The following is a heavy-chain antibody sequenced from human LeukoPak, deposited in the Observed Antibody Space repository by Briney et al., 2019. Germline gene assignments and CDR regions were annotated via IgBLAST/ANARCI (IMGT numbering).Heavy chain of an antibody. D-gene: IGHD5-12*01. Sequence: SETLSLTCTVSGGSISSGGYYWSWIRQHPGKGLEWIGYIYYSGSTYYNPSLKSRVTISVDTSKNQFSLKLSSVTAADTAVYYCARGGSRGMDVWGQGTTATVSS. CDR3: ARGGSRGMDV. J-gene: IGHJ6*02. CDR2: IYYSGST. V-gene: IGHV4-31*03. CDR1: GGSISSGGYY.